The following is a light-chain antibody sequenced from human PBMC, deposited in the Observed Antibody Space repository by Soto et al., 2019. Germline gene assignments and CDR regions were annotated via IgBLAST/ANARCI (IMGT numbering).Light chain of an antibody. V-gene: IGKV1-5*03. CDR1: QSVSFW. J-gene: IGKJ1*01. CDR3: QQYNNWPRT. Sequence: DIQMTQSPSTLPAAIVARVTITCRASQSVSFWLAWYQQKPGQAPKLLIYKASNLESGVPSRFSGRGFGTEFTLTISSLQSEDFAVYYCQQYNNWPRTFGQGTKVDIK. CDR2: KAS.